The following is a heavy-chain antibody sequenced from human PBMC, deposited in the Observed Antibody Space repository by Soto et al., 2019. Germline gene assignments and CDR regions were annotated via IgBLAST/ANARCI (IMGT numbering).Heavy chain of an antibody. CDR3: AHATSDVRYFDCVLPIYNWFDP. CDR1: GFSLSTSGVG. D-gene: IGHD3-9*01. J-gene: IGHJ5*02. Sequence: QITLKESGPTLVKPTQTLTLTCTFSGFSLSTSGVGVGWIRQPPGKALEWLALIYWDDDKRYSPSLKSRLTITKDTSKNQVVLTMTNMDPVDTATYYCAHATSDVRYFDCVLPIYNWFDPWGQGTLVTVSS. V-gene: IGHV2-5*02. CDR2: IYWDDDK.